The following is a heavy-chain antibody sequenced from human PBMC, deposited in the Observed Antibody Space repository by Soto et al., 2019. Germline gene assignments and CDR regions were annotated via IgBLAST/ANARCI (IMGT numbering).Heavy chain of an antibody. Sequence: PGGSLIPSCAASGFTFSSYSMNWVRQAPGKGLEWVLSISSSSYIYYADSVKGRFTISRDNAKNSLYLQMNSLRAEDTAVYYCARATTGLYYDYVWGSYIARWFDPWGQGTLVTVS. J-gene: IGHJ5*02. CDR3: ARATTGLYYDYVWGSYIARWFDP. V-gene: IGHV3-21*01. CDR2: ISSSSYI. CDR1: GFTFSSYS. D-gene: IGHD3-16*01.